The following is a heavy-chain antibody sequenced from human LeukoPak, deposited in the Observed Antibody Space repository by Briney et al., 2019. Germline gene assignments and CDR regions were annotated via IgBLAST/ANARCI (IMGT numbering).Heavy chain of an antibody. V-gene: IGHV3-23*01. CDR1: GFTFSSYA. J-gene: IGHJ6*03. CDR3: AKQGDYYYYMDV. CDR2: ISGSGGST. Sequence: PGGSLRLSCAASGFTFSSYAMSWVRQAPGKGLEWVSAISGSGGSTYYADSVKGRFTISRDNSKNTLYLQMNSLRAEDTAVHYCAKQGDYYYYMDVWGKGTTVTVSS.